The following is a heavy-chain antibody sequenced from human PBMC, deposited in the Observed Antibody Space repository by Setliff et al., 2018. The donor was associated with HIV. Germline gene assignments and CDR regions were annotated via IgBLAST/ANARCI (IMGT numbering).Heavy chain of an antibody. CDR1: SYSISSGYY. V-gene: IGHV4-38-2*01. CDR2: IYHSGST. D-gene: IGHD1-26*01. CDR3: ARVGDLGSTYYFDY. J-gene: IGHJ4*02. Sequence: SETLSLTCAVSSYSISSGYYWGWIRQPPGKGLEWIGNIYHSGSTSYNPSLKSRLTISVDTSKNQFSLKLSSVTAADTAVYYCARVGDLGSTYYFDYWGQGALVTVSS.